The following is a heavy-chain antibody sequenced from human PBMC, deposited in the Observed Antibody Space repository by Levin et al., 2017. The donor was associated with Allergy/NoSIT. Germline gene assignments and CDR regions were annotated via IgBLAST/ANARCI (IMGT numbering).Heavy chain of an antibody. CDR2: INPNSGGT. CDR3: ARRYCTNGVCYHFDP. J-gene: IGHJ5*02. V-gene: IGHV1-2*02. D-gene: IGHD2-8*01. CDR1: GYTFTGYY. Sequence: GESLKISCKASGYTFTGYYMHWVRQAPGQGLEWMGWINPNSGGTNYAQKFQGRVTMTRDTSISTAYMELSRLRSDDTAVYYCARRYCTNGVCYHFDPWGQGTLVTVSS.